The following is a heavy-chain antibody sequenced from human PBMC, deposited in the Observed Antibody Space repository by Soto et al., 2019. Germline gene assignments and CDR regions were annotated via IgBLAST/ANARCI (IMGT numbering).Heavy chain of an antibody. CDR1: GYTFTSHG. D-gene: IGHD4-17*01. CDR3: ARGSSDYGVDYYYYGMDV. CDR2: ISAYNGNT. V-gene: IGHV1-18*01. Sequence: ASVKVSCKACGYTFTSHGINWVRQAPGQGLEWMGRISAYNGNTNYAQKPQGRVTMTTDTFTSTAYMELRSLRSDDTAVYYCARGSSDYGVDYYYYGMDVWGQGTTVPVSS. J-gene: IGHJ6*02.